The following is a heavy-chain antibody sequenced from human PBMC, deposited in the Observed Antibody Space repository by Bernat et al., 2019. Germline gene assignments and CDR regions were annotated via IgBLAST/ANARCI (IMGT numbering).Heavy chain of an antibody. CDR3: ARGRVSGRPAKYSSSWDGLVY. CDR1: GYTFTSYD. CDR2: MNPNCGKT. Sequence: QVQLLHSGAEVKKPGASVKVSCKASGYTFTSYDINWVRQATGQGLEWMGWMNPNCGKTGYAQKFQGKVTMTTNSAIITAYMELSSLSSEDTAVYYGARGRVSGRPAKYSSSWDGLVYWGQGTLVTVSS. J-gene: IGHJ4*02. D-gene: IGHD6-13*01. V-gene: IGHV1-8*01.